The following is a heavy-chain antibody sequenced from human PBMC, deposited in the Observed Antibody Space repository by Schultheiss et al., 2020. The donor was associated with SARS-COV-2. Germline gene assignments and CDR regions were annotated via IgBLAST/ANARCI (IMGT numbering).Heavy chain of an antibody. CDR2: IYYSGST. Sequence: SETLSLTCAVYGGSFSGYYWGWIRQPPGKGLEWIGSIYYSGSTYYNPSLKSRVTISVDTSKNQFSLKLSSVTAADTAVYYCARPHYCSATFCTGPFQYWGQGTLVTVSS. CDR1: GGSFSGYY. J-gene: IGHJ1*01. V-gene: IGHV4-34*01. D-gene: IGHD2-15*01. CDR3: ARPHYCSATFCTGPFQY.